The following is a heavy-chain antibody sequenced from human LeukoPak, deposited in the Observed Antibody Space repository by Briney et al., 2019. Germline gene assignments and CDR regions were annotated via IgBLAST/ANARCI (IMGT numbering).Heavy chain of an antibody. CDR1: EYSFITHW. J-gene: IGHJ5*02. D-gene: IGHD2-21*02. CDR3: ARLDWTGGNFYSS. CDR2: IYPDDSDT. V-gene: IGHV5-51*01. Sequence: RGEYLKISCKGSEYSFITHWIAWVRQMPGKGLEWMGIIYPDDSDTKYSPSFQGQVIISADKSIRTAYLQWSSLKASDTAVYYCARLDWTGGNFYSSWGQGTQVIVSS.